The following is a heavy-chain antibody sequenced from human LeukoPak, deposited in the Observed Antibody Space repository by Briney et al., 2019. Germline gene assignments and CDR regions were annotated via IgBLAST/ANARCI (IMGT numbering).Heavy chain of an antibody. J-gene: IGHJ5*02. CDR2: ISSNGGST. D-gene: IGHD3-10*01. CDR1: GFTFSSYA. CDR3: VKSMVRGINWFDP. Sequence: GGSLRLSCSASGFTFSSYAMPWVRQAPGKGLEYVLAISSNGGSTYYADSVKGRFTISRDNSKNTPYLQMSSLRAEDTAVYYCVKSMVRGINWFDPWGQGTLVTVSS. V-gene: IGHV3-64D*06.